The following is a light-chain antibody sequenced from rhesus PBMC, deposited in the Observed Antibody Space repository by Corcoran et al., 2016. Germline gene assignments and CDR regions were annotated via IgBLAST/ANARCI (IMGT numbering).Light chain of an antibody. CDR1: SSDIGGYNY. CDR2: EVS. CDR3: SSYAGSNTFI. Sequence: QAALTQPHSVSGSPGQSVTISCPGTSSDIGGYNYVSWYQQHPGTAPKLMIYEVSKRPPGVSDRFSGSKSGNTASLTISGLQAGDEADYYCSSYAGSNTFIFGSGTRLTVL. J-gene: IGLJ1*01. V-gene: IGLV2-32*02.